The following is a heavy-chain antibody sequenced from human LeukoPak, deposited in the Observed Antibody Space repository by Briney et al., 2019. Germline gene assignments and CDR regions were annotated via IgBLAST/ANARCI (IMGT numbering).Heavy chain of an antibody. J-gene: IGHJ3*02. D-gene: IGHD3-10*01. V-gene: IGHV1-2*02. CDR2: INPNSGGT. CDR3: ARDFGSSGAFDI. CDR1: GYTFTGYY. Sequence: ASVKVSCKASGYTFTGYYMHWVRQAPGQGLEWMGWINPNSGGTNYAQKFQGRVTMTRDTSISTAYMELSRLRSDDTAVYYCARDFGSSGAFDIWGQGTKVTVSS.